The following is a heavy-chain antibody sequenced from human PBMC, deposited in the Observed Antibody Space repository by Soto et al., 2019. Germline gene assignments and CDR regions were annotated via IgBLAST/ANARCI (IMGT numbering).Heavy chain of an antibody. Sequence: GGSLRLSCAASGFTFSSYAMSWVRQAPGKGLEWVSAISGSGGSTYYADSVKGRFTISRDNSKNTLYLQMNSLRAEDTAVYYCAKDGHVAVAGQLDYWGQGTLVTVSS. V-gene: IGHV3-23*01. CDR3: AKDGHVAVAGQLDY. D-gene: IGHD6-19*01. CDR1: GFTFSSYA. J-gene: IGHJ4*02. CDR2: ISGSGGST.